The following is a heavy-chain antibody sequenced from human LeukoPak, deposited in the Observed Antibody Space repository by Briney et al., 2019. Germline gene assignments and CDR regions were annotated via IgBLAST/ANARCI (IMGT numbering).Heavy chain of an antibody. Sequence: SETLSLTCTVSGGSISSGSYYWSWIRQPAGKGLEWIGRIYTSGSTNYNPSLKSRVTISVDTSKNQFSLKLSSVTAADTAVYYCASPGGPYYFDYWGQGTLVTVSS. V-gene: IGHV4-61*02. J-gene: IGHJ4*02. D-gene: IGHD3-16*01. CDR2: IYTSGST. CDR1: GGSISSGSYY. CDR3: ASPGGPYYFDY.